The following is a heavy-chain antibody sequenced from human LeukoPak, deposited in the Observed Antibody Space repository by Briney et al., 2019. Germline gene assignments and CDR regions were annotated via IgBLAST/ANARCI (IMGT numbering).Heavy chain of an antibody. V-gene: IGHV1-2*02. D-gene: IGHD5-18*01. Sequence: ASVKVSCKASGYTFTSYYMLWVRQAPGQGLECMGWIRPNNGDTNYAQKFRGRVTMTRDTSSSTAYMELSGLRSDDTAVYYCARAYNSAYGGQFFDSWGQGTLVAVSS. J-gene: IGHJ4*02. CDR2: IRPNNGDT. CDR1: GYTFTSYY. CDR3: ARAYNSAYGGQFFDS.